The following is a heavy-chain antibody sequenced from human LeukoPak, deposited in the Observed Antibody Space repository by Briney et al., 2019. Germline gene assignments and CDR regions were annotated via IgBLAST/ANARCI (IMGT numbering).Heavy chain of an antibody. CDR3: ARGRHSSEY. D-gene: IGHD2-21*01. J-gene: IGHJ4*02. CDR1: GYGFNSYS. CDR2: INTNSGDP. Sequence: GASVKVSCKTSGYGFNSYSISWVRQAPGQGLEWMGWINTNSGDPLYAQAFTGRFVFSVDTSVSTAYVQIFDLKAEDTAVYYCARGRHSSEYWGQGTLVAVSS. V-gene: IGHV7-4-1*01.